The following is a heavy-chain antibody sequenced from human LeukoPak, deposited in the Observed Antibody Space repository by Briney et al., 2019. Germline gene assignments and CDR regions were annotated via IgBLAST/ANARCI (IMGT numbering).Heavy chain of an antibody. Sequence: PGGSLRLSCTASGFTFGDHAMSWVRQAPGKGLEWVGFIRSNAYGGTTEYAASVKGRFTISRDDSKSIAYLQMNSLKTEDTAVYYSTREPIQLWLYYGMDVWGQGTTVIVSS. J-gene: IGHJ6*02. CDR2: IRSNAYGGTT. D-gene: IGHD5-18*01. CDR3: TREPIQLWLYYGMDV. CDR1: GFTFGDHA. V-gene: IGHV3-49*04.